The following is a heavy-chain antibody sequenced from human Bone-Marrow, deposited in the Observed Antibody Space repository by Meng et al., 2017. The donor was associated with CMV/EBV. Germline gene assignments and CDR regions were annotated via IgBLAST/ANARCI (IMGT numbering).Heavy chain of an antibody. D-gene: IGHD3-10*01. CDR1: GGSINNTGYY. J-gene: IGHJ6*02. CDR3: ARLWFGGTMDV. V-gene: IGHV4-39*07. Sequence: SETLSLTCTVSGGSINNTGYYWGWIRQSPGKGLEWIATIYYSGSTNYNPSLKSRVTISVDTSKNQFSLKLSSVTAADTAVYYCARLWFGGTMDVWGQGTTVTVSS. CDR2: IYYSGST.